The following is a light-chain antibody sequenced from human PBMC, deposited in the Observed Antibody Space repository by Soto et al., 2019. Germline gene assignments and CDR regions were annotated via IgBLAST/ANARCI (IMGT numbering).Light chain of an antibody. CDR1: QSVSYDY. J-gene: IGKJ1*01. V-gene: IGKV3-20*01. Sequence: EIVLTQSPGTLSLSPGERATRSCRASQSVSYDYLARYQQKPGQAPRLLIYAASSRATGIPDRFSGSGSGTDFTLTISRLEPEDFAMYYCQQYGSSPRTFGQGTKVEIK. CDR3: QQYGSSPRT. CDR2: AAS.